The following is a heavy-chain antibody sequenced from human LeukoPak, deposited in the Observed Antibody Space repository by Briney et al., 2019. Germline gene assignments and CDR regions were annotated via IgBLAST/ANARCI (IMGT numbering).Heavy chain of an antibody. V-gene: IGHV4-4*09. Sequence: SETLSLTCTVSGGSISSYYWSWIRQPPGKGLEWIGYIYTSGSTNYNPSLKSRVTISVDTSKNQFSLKLSSVTAADTAVYYCARVTAAAINFDYWGQGTLVTVSS. CDR3: ARVTAAAINFDY. D-gene: IGHD6-13*01. CDR2: IYTSGST. CDR1: GGSISSYY. J-gene: IGHJ4*02.